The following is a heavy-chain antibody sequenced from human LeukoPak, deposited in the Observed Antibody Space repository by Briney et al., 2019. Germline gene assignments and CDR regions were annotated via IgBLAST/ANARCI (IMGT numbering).Heavy chain of an antibody. V-gene: IGHV3-11*01. D-gene: IGHD1-26*01. CDR2: ISSSGSTI. J-gene: IGHJ4*02. CDR1: GFTFSDYY. CDR3: AREISGERTYYFDY. Sequence: GGSLRLSCTASGFTFSDYYMSWIRQAPGKGLEWVSYISSSGSTIYYADSVRGRFTISRDNAKNSLYLQMNSLRAEDTAVYYCAREISGERTYYFDYWGQGTLVTVSS.